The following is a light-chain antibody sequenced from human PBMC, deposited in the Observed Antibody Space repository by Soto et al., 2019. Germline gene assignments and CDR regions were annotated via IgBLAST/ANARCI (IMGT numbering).Light chain of an antibody. CDR3: QQYVTSTEWM. V-gene: IGKV3-20*01. CDR2: GTS. Sequence: EVELTQSPGTLSLSPGERATLSCRASQSVNSNYLAWDQQKPGQAPRLLIYGTSSRATGIQHRFSGSGSGTDYSLTIIRLEPEDSAVYYCQQYVTSTEWMFGQGTKVEIK. J-gene: IGKJ1*01. CDR1: QSVNSNY.